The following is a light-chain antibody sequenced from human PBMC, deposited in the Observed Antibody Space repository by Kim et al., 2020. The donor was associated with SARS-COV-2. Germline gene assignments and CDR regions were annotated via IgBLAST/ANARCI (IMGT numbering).Light chain of an antibody. CDR2: EVS. J-gene: IGLJ3*02. CDR3: SSYTSSSTWV. V-gene: IGLV2-18*02. Sequence: GKSVPISCNGTSSDVGSYTRVSWYQQPPGTAPKLMIYEVSNRPSGVPDRFSGSKSGNTASLTISGLQAEDEADYYCSSYTSSSTWVFGGGTQLTVL. CDR1: SSDVGSYTR.